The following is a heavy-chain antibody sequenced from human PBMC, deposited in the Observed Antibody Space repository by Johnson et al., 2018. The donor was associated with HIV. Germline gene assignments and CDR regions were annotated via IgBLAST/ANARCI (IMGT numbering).Heavy chain of an antibody. CDR3: ARDVSYRYDGDGWADAFDI. V-gene: IGHV3-7*01. J-gene: IGHJ3*02. Sequence: VQLVESGGGLVQTGGSPRLTCAASGLTFSTSWMNWVRQAPGRGLEWVANIKHDGSRIQYMDSVKGRFTISRDNTRHLLFLQMNTLRAEDTAVYYCARDVSYRYDGDGWADAFDIWGQGTMVTVSA. CDR1: GLTFSTSW. CDR2: IKHDGSRI. D-gene: IGHD2-21*01.